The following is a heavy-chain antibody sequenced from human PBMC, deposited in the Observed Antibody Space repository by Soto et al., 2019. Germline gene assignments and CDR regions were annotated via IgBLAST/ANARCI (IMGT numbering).Heavy chain of an antibody. CDR3: AKVFTGSTFFDC. Sequence: PGGSLRLSCAASGFTFYSYAISWVRQAPGKGLEWVSGMSGGGGTTYYADSVKGRFTISRDNSKNTLYLQMNSLRAEDTAAYYCAKVFTGSTFFDCWGQGTLVTVSS. D-gene: IGHD3-16*01. V-gene: IGHV3-23*01. CDR2: MSGGGGTT. J-gene: IGHJ4*02. CDR1: GFTFYSYA.